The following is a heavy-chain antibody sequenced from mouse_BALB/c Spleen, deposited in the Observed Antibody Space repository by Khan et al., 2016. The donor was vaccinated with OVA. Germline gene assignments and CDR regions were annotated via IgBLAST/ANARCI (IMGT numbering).Heavy chain of an antibody. Sequence: QVQLQQSGAELVKPGASVRLSCKASGYTFTSYYLYWVKQRPGQGLKWIGDINPSNGGTNFIEKFKSKATLTVDKSSSTAYMRLSSLTSEDSAVYYCTRSGYGTFAYWGQGTLVTVSA. V-gene: IGHV1S81*02. J-gene: IGHJ3*01. D-gene: IGHD2-1*01. CDR3: TRSGYGTFAY. CDR2: INPSNGGT. CDR1: GYTFTSYY.